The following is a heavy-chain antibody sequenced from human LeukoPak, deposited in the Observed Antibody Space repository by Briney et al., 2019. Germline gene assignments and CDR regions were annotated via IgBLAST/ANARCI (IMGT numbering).Heavy chain of an antibody. CDR3: ARGRYYDSSSYYYFDY. J-gene: IGHJ4*02. CDR2: ISAYNGNT. CDR1: GYTFTSYG. V-gene: IGHV1-18*01. D-gene: IGHD3-22*01. Sequence: ASVKVSCKASGYTFTSYGISWVRQAPGQGLEWMGWISAYNGNTNYAQKLQGRVTMTTDTSTSTAYMELRSLRSDGTAVYYCARGRYYDSSSYYYFDYWGQGTLVTVSS.